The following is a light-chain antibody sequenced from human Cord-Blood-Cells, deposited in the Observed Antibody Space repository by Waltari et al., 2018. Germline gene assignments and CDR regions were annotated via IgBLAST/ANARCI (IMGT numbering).Light chain of an antibody. Sequence: SYELTQPPSASVSLGQTARSACSGDALPKQYAYWYQKKPGQAPGQVKYKDSERPSGIPGRFSGSSSGTTVTLTISGVQAEDEADYYCQSADSSGTYYVFGTGTKVTVL. J-gene: IGLJ1*01. V-gene: IGLV3-25*03. CDR1: ALPKQY. CDR3: QSADSSGTYYV. CDR2: KDS.